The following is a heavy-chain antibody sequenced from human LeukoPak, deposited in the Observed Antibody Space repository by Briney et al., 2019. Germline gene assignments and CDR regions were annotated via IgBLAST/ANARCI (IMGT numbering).Heavy chain of an antibody. D-gene: IGHD6-13*01. CDR1: GYTLTELS. Sequence: ASVKFSCKVSGYTLTELSMHWVRQAPGKGLEWMGGFDPEDGETIYAQKFQGRATMTEDTSTDTAYMELNSLRSVDTAVYYCATDSDPWGPAAGTIDYWGQGTLVTVSS. CDR2: FDPEDGET. CDR3: ATDSDPWGPAAGTIDY. J-gene: IGHJ4*02. V-gene: IGHV1-24*01.